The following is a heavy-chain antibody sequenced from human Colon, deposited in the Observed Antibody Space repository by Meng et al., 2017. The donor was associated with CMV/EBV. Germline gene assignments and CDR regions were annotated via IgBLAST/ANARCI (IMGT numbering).Heavy chain of an antibody. CDR2: ISAYNGNT. CDR1: GYTFTSYG. D-gene: IGHD6-13*01. V-gene: IGHV1-18*01. CDR3: ARDWWEYSSSWTPQNWWFDP. Sequence: ASVKVSCKASGYTFTSYGISWVRQAPGQGLEWMGWISAYNGNTNYAQKLQGRVTMTTDTSTSTAYMELRSLRSDDTAVYYCARDWWEYSSSWTPQNWWFDPWGQGTLVTVSS. J-gene: IGHJ5*02.